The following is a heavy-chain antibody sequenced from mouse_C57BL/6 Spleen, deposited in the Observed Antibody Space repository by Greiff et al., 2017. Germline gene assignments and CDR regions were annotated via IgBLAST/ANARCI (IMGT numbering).Heavy chain of an antibody. Sequence: EVNVVESGGGLVKPGGSLKLSCAASGFTFSSYAMSWVRQTPEKRLEWVATISDGGSYTYYPDNVKGRFTISRDNAKNNLYLQMSHLKSEDTAMYYCARGGQLSGYFDYWGQGTTLTVSS. CDR2: ISDGGSYT. J-gene: IGHJ2*01. CDR1: GFTFSSYA. CDR3: ARGGQLSGYFDY. V-gene: IGHV5-4*03. D-gene: IGHD4-1*02.